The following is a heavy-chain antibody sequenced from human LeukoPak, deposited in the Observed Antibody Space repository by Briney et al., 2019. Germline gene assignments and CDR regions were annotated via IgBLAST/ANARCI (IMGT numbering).Heavy chain of an antibody. Sequence: GGSLRLSCAASGFTFSSYDMDWVRQAPGKGLEWVSYISGSSSTINYADSVKGRFTISRDNAKNSLYLQMNSLRAEDTAVYYCARVRAVDGYCTNTSCDAFDIWGQGTMVTVSS. CDR1: GFTFSSYD. CDR3: ARVRAVDGYCTNTSCDAFDI. J-gene: IGHJ3*02. D-gene: IGHD2-2*01. V-gene: IGHV3-48*04. CDR2: ISGSSSTI.